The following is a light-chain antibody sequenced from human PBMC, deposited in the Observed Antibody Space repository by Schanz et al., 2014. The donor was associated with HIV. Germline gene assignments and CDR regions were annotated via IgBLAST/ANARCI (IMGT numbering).Light chain of an antibody. CDR1: QTVSSNS. CDR3: QQYGSSPFT. CDR2: SAS. Sequence: EIVLTQSPVILSLSPGERATLSCRASQTVSSNSLGWYQQKRGQVPRLLIYSASRRANGIPDRFSGSGSGTYFTLTISRLEPEDFAVYYCQQYGSSPFTFGPGTKVEIK. V-gene: IGKV3-20*01. J-gene: IGKJ3*01.